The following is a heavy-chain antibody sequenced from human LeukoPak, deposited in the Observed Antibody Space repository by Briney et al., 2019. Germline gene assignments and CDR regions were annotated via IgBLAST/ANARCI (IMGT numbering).Heavy chain of an antibody. J-gene: IGHJ4*02. CDR1: GGTFSSYA. V-gene: IGHV1-69*05. CDR2: IIPIFGTA. Sequence: ASVKVSCKASGGTFSSYAISWVRQAPGQGLEWMGGIIPIFGTANYPKKFQGRVTITTDTSTSTAYMELRSLRSDDTAVYYCATNEEITMVRGGFDYWGQGTLVTVSS. CDR3: ATNEEITMVRGGFDY. D-gene: IGHD3-10*01.